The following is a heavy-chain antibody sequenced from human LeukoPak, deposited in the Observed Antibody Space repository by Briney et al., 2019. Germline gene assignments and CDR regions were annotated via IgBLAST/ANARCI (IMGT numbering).Heavy chain of an antibody. CDR3: ARSKPEAYGYFDY. CDR1: GGSISSGGYS. J-gene: IGHJ4*02. D-gene: IGHD4-17*01. Sequence: SQTLSLTCAVSGGSISSGGYSWSWIRQPPGKGLEWIGYIYYSGSTYYNPSLKSRVTISVDTSKNQFSLKLSSVTAADTAVYYCARSKPEAYGYFDYWGQGTLVTVSS. CDR2: IYYSGST. V-gene: IGHV4-31*11.